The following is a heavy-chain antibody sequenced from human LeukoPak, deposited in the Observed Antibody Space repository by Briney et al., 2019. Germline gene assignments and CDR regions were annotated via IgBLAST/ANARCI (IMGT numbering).Heavy chain of an antibody. V-gene: IGHV3-33*01. D-gene: IGHD3-10*01. Sequence: PGGPLRLSCAASGFTFSGYGMHWVPQAPGKGLEWVAVIWYDGSNKYYADSVKGRFTISRDNSKNTLYLQMNSLKAEDTAVYYCARPPMVRGVIITGDDVFDIWGQGTMVTVSS. CDR3: ARPPMVRGVIITGDDVFDI. J-gene: IGHJ3*02. CDR1: GFTFSGYG. CDR2: IWYDGSNK.